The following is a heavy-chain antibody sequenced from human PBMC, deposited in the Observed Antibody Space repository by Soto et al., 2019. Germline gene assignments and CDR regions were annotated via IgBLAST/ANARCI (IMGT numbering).Heavy chain of an antibody. CDR1: GFTFSSYS. V-gene: IGHV3-21*01. Sequence: GSLRLSCAASGFTFSSYSMNWVRQAPGKGLEWVSSISSSSSYIYYADSVKGRFTISRDNAKNSLYLQMNSLRAEDTAVYYCARDMARIMITFGGVTTFDYWGQGTLVTVSS. J-gene: IGHJ4*02. CDR2: ISSSSSYI. CDR3: ARDMARIMITFGGVTTFDY. D-gene: IGHD3-16*01.